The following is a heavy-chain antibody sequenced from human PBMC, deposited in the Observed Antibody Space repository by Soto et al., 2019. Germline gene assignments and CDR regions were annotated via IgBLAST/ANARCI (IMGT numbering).Heavy chain of an antibody. Sequence: QVQLQESGPILVKPSQTLSLTCTVSGGSISSVYDYWSWIRQSPDKGLAWIGHIYDGGNTYNNPSLTSRVTISVDTSKNQFALQLRSVTAACTVVYYCARGPSGDKVDYWGQGTLVTVSS. D-gene: IGHD2-21*02. CDR1: GGSISSVYDY. J-gene: IGHJ4*02. V-gene: IGHV4-30-4*01. CDR3: ARGPSGDKVDY. CDR2: IYDGGNT.